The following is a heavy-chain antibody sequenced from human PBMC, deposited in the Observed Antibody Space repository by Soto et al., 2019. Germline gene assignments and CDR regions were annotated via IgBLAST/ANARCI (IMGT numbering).Heavy chain of an antibody. Sequence: QVRLVQSGAEVKETGASVKVSCKTSGFTFTAYSLHWVRQAPGQGLEWMGSIAPNHGSAQYSQNFQGRVTMTRDTSLNTAYMEVNGLKSDDSALYFCARDADLLYAKADYFGFDVWGQGTMVTVAS. D-gene: IGHD3-3*01. J-gene: IGHJ6*01. V-gene: IGHV1-2*02. CDR1: GFTFTAYS. CDR3: ARDADLLYAKADYFGFDV. CDR2: IAPNHGSA.